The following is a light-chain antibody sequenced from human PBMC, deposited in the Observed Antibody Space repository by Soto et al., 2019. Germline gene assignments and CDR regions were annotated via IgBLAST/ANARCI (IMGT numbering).Light chain of an antibody. CDR3: QQSYSSPPT. CDR2: AAS. J-gene: IGKJ1*01. CDR1: QSISNH. V-gene: IGKV1-39*01. Sequence: DIQMTQSPSSLSASVEDRVIITCLASQSISNHLNWYQQKPGKAPKLLIFAASSLQSGVPSRFSGSRSGPDCTLTISSLQPEDVTTYYCQQSYSSPPTFCQGTKVDI.